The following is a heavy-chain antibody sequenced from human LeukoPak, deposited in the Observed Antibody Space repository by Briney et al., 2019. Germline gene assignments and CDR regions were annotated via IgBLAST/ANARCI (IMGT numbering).Heavy chain of an antibody. J-gene: IGHJ5*02. D-gene: IGHD2-8*02. CDR1: GYTFTSYG. CDR3: ARAGLGPGPLNWFDP. CDR2: ISAYNGNT. V-gene: IGHV1-18*01. Sequence: GASVKVSCKASGYTFTSYGISWVRQAPGQGLEWMGWISAYNGNTNYAQKLQGRVTMTTDTSTSTAYMELRSLRSDDTAVYYCARAGLGPGPLNWFDPWGQGTLVTVSS.